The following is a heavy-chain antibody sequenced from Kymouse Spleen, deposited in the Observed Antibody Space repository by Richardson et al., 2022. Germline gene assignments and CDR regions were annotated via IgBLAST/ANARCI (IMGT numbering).Heavy chain of an antibody. D-gene: IGHD3-10*01. CDR1: GGSFSGYY. V-gene: IGHV4-34*01. CDR3: ASITMVRGVKDWDYGMDV. J-gene: IGHJ6*02. Sequence: QVQLQQWGAGLLKPSETLSLTCAVYGGSFSGYYWSWIRQPPGKGLEWIGEINHSGSTNYNPSLKSRVTISVDTSKNQFSLKLSSVTAADTAVYYCASITMVRGVKDWDYGMDVWGQGTTVTVSS. CDR2: INHSGST.